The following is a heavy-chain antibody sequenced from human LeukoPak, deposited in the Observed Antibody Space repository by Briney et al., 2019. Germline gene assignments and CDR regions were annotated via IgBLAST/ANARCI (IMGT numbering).Heavy chain of an antibody. J-gene: IGHJ4*02. Sequence: GGSLRLSCAASGLTFSNAWMNWVRQAPGKGLEWVGRIKSKTDGETTDYAAPVKGRFTISRDDSKNTLYLQMNSLQTEDTAVYYCATPPGHWGSAPFDYWGQGTLVTVSS. D-gene: IGHD7-27*01. CDR2: IKSKTDGETT. V-gene: IGHV3-15*01. CDR3: ATPPGHWGSAPFDY. CDR1: GLTFSNAW.